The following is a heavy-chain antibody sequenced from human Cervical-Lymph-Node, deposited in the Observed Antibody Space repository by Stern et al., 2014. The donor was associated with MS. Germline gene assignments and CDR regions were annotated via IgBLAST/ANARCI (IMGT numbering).Heavy chain of an antibody. V-gene: IGHV1-2*06. J-gene: IGHJ4*02. CDR3: ARSYSSSWPLDF. Sequence: VHLVQSGAEVKKTGASVKVSCMPSGYTFSDYYIHWVRQAPGQGLEWMGRINPSGGATDDAQKLQGRVNMTKDTSITTPYMELSRLGSDDTAVYYCARSYSSSWPLDFWGQGSLVTVSP. D-gene: IGHD6-13*01. CDR2: INPSGGAT. CDR1: GYTFSDYY.